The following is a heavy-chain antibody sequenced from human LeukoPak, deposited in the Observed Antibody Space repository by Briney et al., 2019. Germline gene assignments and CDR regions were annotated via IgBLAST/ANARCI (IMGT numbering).Heavy chain of an antibody. Sequence: MPSETLSLTCAVYSGSFSGYYWSWIRQPPGKGLEWIGEINHGGSTNYNPSLKSRVTISADTSKNQFSLKLSSVTAADTAVYYCARGRGYGYYYYMDVWGKGTTVTVSS. CDR3: ARGRGYGYYYYMDV. CDR1: SGSFSGYY. CDR2: INHGGST. J-gene: IGHJ6*03. V-gene: IGHV4-34*01. D-gene: IGHD5-18*01.